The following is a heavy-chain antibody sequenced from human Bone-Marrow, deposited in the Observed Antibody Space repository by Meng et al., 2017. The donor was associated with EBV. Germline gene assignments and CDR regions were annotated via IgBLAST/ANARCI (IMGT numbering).Heavy chain of an antibody. V-gene: IGHV1-69*06. CDR3: ASTRGIWYDFDY. J-gene: IGHJ4*02. Sequence: QVHMEQSGAEVKMPGSSVKISCKTSGGPFRSDAVSWVRQGPGQGLEWLGGLIPMSGAPHYAQKFQGRVTITADKSTSTAYMELSSLRSEDTAVYYCASTRGIWYDFDYWGQGTLVTVSS. CDR2: LIPMSGAP. CDR1: GGPFRSDA. D-gene: IGHD1-26*01.